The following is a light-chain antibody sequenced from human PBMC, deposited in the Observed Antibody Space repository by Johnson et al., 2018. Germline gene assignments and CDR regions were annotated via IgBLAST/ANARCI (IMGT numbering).Light chain of an antibody. J-gene: IGLJ1*01. CDR3: GKWDSRLSAGNV. V-gene: IGLV1-51*02. Sequence: QSVLTQPPSVSAAPGQKVTISCSGSSSNIGNNYVSWYQQLPGTAPKLLIYENNKRPSGIPDRFSGSKSGTSATLGITGLQTGDEADYYRGKWDSRLSAGNVFGTGTKVTGL. CDR2: ENN. CDR1: SSNIGNNY.